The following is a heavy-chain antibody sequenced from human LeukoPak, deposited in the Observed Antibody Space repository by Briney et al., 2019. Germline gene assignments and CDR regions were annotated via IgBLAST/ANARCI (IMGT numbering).Heavy chain of an antibody. CDR2: INHSGST. V-gene: IGHV4-34*01. J-gene: IGHJ4*02. CDR1: GGSFSGYY. D-gene: IGHD6-13*01. Sequence: SETLSLTCAVYGGSFSGYYWSWLRQPPGKGLEWIGEINHSGSTNYNPSLKSRVTISVDTSKNQFSLKLSSVTAADTAVYYCARLGIAAAGPGKYFDYWGQGTLVTVSS. CDR3: ARLGIAAAGPGKYFDY.